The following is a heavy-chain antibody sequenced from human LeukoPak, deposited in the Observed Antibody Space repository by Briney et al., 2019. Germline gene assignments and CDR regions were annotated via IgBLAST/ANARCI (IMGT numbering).Heavy chain of an antibody. V-gene: IGHV3-21*01. Sequence: GGSLRLSCVASGFTFSSYSMNWVRQAPGRGLEWVSSITRSSNYIYYADSVKGRFTISRDNAKNSLYLQMNSLRAEDTAVYYCASSRYYGIIAYWGQGTLVTVSS. J-gene: IGHJ4*02. D-gene: IGHD3-3*01. CDR3: ASSRYYGIIAY. CDR2: ITRSSNYI. CDR1: GFTFSSYS.